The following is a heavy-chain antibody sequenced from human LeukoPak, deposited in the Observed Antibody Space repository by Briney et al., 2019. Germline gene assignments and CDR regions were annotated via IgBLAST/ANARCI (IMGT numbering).Heavy chain of an antibody. CDR2: IHYSGRT. J-gene: IGHJ4*02. CDR1: GGSINNYY. Sequence: SETLYLTCTVSGGSINNYYWSWLRQPPGKGLEWIGYIHYSGRTNCNFSLKTRVSKSVDTSQSQFFLKLSSEDAAVTAGYYCERGAGWYEYWGQGTLVTVSS. D-gene: IGHD6-19*01. V-gene: IGHV4-59*01. CDR3: ERGAGWYEY.